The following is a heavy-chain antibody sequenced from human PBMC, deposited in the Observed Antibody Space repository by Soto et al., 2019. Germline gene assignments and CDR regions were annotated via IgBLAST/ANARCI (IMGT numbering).Heavy chain of an antibody. D-gene: IGHD3-10*01. CDR2: ISPWKGNT. Sequence: GASVKVSCKASGYNFMPYGVNWVRQAPGQGLEWMGWISPWKGNTNYAQSFQGRVTMTTDTSTSTAYMELRSLTSDDPAVYYCARDLDPSGSYYTDYWGPGTLVTVSS. V-gene: IGHV1-18*04. CDR3: ARDLDPSGSYYTDY. CDR1: GYNFMPYG. J-gene: IGHJ4*02.